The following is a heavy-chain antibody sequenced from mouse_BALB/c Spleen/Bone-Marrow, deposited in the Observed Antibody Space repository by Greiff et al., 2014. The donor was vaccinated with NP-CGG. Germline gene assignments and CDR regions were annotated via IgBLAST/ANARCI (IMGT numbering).Heavy chain of an antibody. J-gene: IGHJ4*01. D-gene: IGHD3-2*02. Sequence: VQLQQSGPGLVAPSQSLSITCTVSGFSLTNYGVHWVRQPPGKGLEWLGVIWAGGSTNYNSALMSRLSIGKDNSKSQVFLKMISLQTDDTAMYYCARVTSSAVGAMDYWGQGTSVTVSS. CDR2: IWAGGST. CDR3: ARVTSSAVGAMDY. CDR1: GFSLTNYG. V-gene: IGHV2-9*02.